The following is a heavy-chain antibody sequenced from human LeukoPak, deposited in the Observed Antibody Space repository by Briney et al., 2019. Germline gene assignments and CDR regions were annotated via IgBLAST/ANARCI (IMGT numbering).Heavy chain of an antibody. J-gene: IGHJ4*02. D-gene: IGHD2/OR15-2a*01. CDR3: AKDKSPKYGTAGGY. CDR2: ISGSGGST. V-gene: IGHV3-23*01. Sequence: PGGSLRLSCAASGFTFSSYGMSWVRQAPGKGLEWVSAISGSGGSTYYADSVKGRFTISRDNSKNTLYLQMNSLRAEDTAVYYCAKDKSPKYGTAGGYWGQGTLVTVSS. CDR1: GFTFSSYG.